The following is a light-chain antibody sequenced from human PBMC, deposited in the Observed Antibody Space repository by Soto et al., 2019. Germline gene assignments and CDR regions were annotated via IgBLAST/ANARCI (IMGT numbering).Light chain of an antibody. CDR1: QSVSSSY. CDR2: GPS. CDR3: QQYGSSHLT. Sequence: EIVLTQSPGTLSLSPGDRATLSCRASQSVSSSYLAWYQQKPGQAPRLLIYGPSSRATGIPDRFSGSGSGTDFTLTISRLEPEDFAVYYCQQYGSSHLTFGGGTKVEIK. V-gene: IGKV3-20*01. J-gene: IGKJ4*01.